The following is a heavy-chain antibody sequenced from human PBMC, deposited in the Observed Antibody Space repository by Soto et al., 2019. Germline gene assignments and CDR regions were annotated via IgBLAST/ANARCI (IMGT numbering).Heavy chain of an antibody. CDR3: ARRQFAY. Sequence: GSVXVSSECSLYTFAIYAMHWVRPAPGQRLEWMGWINAGNGNTIYSQKLQGRATITRDKSASTAYMALSSLRSEDTAVYYCARRQFAYWGQGTLVTVSS. J-gene: IGHJ4*02. CDR2: INAGNGNT. CDR1: LYTFAIYA. V-gene: IGHV1-3*01.